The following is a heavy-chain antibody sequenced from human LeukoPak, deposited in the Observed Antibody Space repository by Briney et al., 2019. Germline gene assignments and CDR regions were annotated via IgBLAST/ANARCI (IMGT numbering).Heavy chain of an antibody. V-gene: IGHV3-30*04. Sequence: GSLRLSCAASGFTFSSYAMHWVRQAPGKGLEWVAVISYDGSNKYYADSVKGRFTISRDNSKNTLYLQMNSLRAEDTAVYYCASTKSLVDAFDIWGQGTMVTVSS. J-gene: IGHJ3*02. CDR1: GFTFSSYA. D-gene: IGHD6-19*01. CDR2: ISYDGSNK. CDR3: ASTKSLVDAFDI.